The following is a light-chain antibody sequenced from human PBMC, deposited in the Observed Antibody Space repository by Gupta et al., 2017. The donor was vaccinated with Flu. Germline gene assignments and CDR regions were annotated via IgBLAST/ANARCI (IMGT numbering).Light chain of an antibody. CDR1: ISNIGSHY. J-gene: IGLJ3*02. V-gene: IGLV1-47*01. CDR3: ATWDGGLSVHWV. CDR2: RNN. Sequence: QSVLTQPPSASGTPGQRVTISCSGGISNIGSHYVHWYHQLPGTAPKLLIYRNNQRPSGVPDRFSGSKSGTSASLAISGLRSEDEGDYYCATWDGGLSVHWVFGGGTKLTVL.